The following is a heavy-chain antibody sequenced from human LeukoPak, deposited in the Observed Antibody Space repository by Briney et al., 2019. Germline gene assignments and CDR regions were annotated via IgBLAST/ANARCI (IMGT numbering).Heavy chain of an antibody. CDR1: GFTFSSYE. CDR3: ARGRNAYTFDN. J-gene: IGHJ4*02. Sequence: GGSLRPSCAASGFTFSSYEINWVRQAPGKGLEWVSYISSGGNYRYYADSVKGRFTISRDNARNSLYLQMNSLRAEDTAVYYCARGRNAYTFDNWGQGTLVTVSS. D-gene: IGHD5-24*01. CDR2: ISSGGNYR. V-gene: IGHV3-48*03.